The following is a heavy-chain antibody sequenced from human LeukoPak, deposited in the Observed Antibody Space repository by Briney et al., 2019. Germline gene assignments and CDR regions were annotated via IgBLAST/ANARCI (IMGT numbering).Heavy chain of an antibody. Sequence: GGSLRLSCAASGFTFSSYSMNWVRQAPGKGLEWVSSISSSSSYIYYADSVKGRFTISRDNAKNSLYLQMNSLRAEDTAVYYCARDPYSSSWNNYYYYGMDVWGQGTTVTVSS. CDR2: ISSSSSYI. CDR1: GFTFSSYS. D-gene: IGHD6-13*01. J-gene: IGHJ6*02. CDR3: ARDPYSSSWNNYYYYGMDV. V-gene: IGHV3-21*01.